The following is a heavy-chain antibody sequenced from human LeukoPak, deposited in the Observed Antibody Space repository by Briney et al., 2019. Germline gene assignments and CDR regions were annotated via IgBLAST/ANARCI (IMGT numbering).Heavy chain of an antibody. D-gene: IGHD2-2*01. CDR2: VDPEDGET. CDR3: ARDRIVVVPAQGYYMDV. Sequence: ASVKVSCKVSGYTFTDYYMHWVQQAPGKGLEWMGLVDPEDGETIYAEKFQGRVTITADTSTDTAYMELSSLRSEDTAVYYCARDRIVVVPAQGYYMDVWGKGTTVTVSS. CDR1: GYTFTDYY. V-gene: IGHV1-69-2*01. J-gene: IGHJ6*03.